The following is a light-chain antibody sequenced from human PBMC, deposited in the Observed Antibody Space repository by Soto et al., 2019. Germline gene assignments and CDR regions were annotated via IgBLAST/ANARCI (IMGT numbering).Light chain of an antibody. J-gene: IGLJ2*01. CDR3: AAWDDSLNVVV. V-gene: IGLV1-44*01. CDR1: NSNIGSNI. CDR2: TNN. Sequence: QAVVTQPPSASGTPGQRVTMSCSGSNSNIGSNIVNWYQQLPGTAPKLLIYTNNQRPSGVPDRFSGSKSGTSASLAISGLQSEDEAAYYCAAWDDSLNVVVFGGGTKVTVL.